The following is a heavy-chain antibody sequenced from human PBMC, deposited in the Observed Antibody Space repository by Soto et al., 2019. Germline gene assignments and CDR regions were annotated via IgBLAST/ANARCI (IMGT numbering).Heavy chain of an antibody. D-gene: IGHD6-13*01. Sequence: SETLSLTCAVYGGSFSGYYWSWIRKPPGQGLEWIGEINHSGSTNSNPSLKSRVTISVDMSKNQFSLKLSSVTAADTAVYYCAGGGRKQLTPTPISDKIAYWGQGTLVTVSS. CDR1: GGSFSGYY. CDR3: AGGGRKQLTPTPISDKIAY. J-gene: IGHJ4*02. V-gene: IGHV4-34*01. CDR2: INHSGST.